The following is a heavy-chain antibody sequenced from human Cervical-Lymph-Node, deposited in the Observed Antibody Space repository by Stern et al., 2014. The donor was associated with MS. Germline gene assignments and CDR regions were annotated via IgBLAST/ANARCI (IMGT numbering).Heavy chain of an antibody. CDR1: GGSISSYY. D-gene: IGHD6-6*01. CDR3: ARSLRDYSVSSLGY. CDR2: IHNSGST. J-gene: IGHJ4*02. V-gene: IGHV4-59*01. Sequence: DQLVESGPGLVKPSETLSLTCTVSGGSISSYYWSWIRQPPGKGLEWIAYIHNSGSTNYNPSLKSRITVSIDTSRNQFSLKLSSVTAADTAIYYCARSLRDYSVSSLGYWGQGTLVTVSS.